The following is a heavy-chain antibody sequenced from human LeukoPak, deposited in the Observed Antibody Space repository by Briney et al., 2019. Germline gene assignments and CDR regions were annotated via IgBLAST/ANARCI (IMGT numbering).Heavy chain of an antibody. CDR3: ARDWEMATIGGAFDI. Sequence: PGRSLILSCAASGFTFSSYAMHWVRQAPGKGLEWVAVISYDGSNKYYADSVKGRFTISRDNSKNTLYLQMNSLRAEDTAVYYCARDWEMATIGGAFDIWGQGTMVTVSS. CDR1: GFTFSSYA. V-gene: IGHV3-30*04. D-gene: IGHD5-24*01. CDR2: ISYDGSNK. J-gene: IGHJ3*02.